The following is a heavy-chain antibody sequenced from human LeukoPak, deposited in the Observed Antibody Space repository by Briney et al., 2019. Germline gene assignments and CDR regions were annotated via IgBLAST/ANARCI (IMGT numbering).Heavy chain of an antibody. J-gene: IGHJ4*02. CDR3: ARDIDVLRYFDWLWDCYYFDY. CDR2: INTENGNT. D-gene: IGHD3-9*01. Sequence: GASVTVSCKTSGYTFTNHPMHWMRQAPGQRLEWMGWINTENGNTKYSQKLQGRVTMTTDTSTSTAYMELRSLRSDDTAVYYCARDIDVLRYFDWLWDCYYFDYWGQGTLVTVSS. V-gene: IGHV1-3*04. CDR1: GYTFTNHP.